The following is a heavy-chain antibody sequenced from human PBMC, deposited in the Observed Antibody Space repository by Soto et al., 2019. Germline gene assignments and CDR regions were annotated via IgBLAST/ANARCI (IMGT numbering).Heavy chain of an antibody. CDR2: IWYDGSNK. CDR3: ARVSSGYGMDV. J-gene: IGHJ6*02. CDR1: GFTFSSYG. V-gene: IGHV3-33*01. Sequence: QVQLVESGGGVVQPGRSLRLSCAASGFTFSSYGMHWVRQAPGKGLEWVAVIWYDGSNKYYADSVKGRFTISRDNSKNPLYLQMNSRRAEDTAVYYCARVSSGYGMDVWGQGSTVTVSS.